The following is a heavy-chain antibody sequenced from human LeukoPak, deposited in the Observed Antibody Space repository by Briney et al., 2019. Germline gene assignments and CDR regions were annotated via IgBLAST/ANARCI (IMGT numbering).Heavy chain of an antibody. CDR3: ARDPGRRPPTIFDY. D-gene: IGHD1-14*01. V-gene: IGHV3-30*04. J-gene: IGHJ4*02. CDR2: MAYDGSVK. CDR1: GFTFSPYA. Sequence: GGSLRLSCAASGFTFSPYAMHWVRQAPGKGLEWVAIMAYDGSVKYYAESVKGRFTISTDNSKNTLYLQMNSLRAEDTAVYYCARDPGRRPPTIFDYWGQGTLVTVSS.